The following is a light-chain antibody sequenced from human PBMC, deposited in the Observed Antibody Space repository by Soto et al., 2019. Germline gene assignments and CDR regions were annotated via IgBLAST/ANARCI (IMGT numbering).Light chain of an antibody. Sequence: DIQMTQSPSTLSASVGDRVTITCRASQGISNWLAWYQQKPGKPPKLLIYDASGLDSGVPSRFSGSGYGTEFTLTISGPQPEDFATFYCQQYDSFPWTFGQGTNVDIK. CDR3: QQYDSFPWT. CDR2: DAS. CDR1: QGISNW. V-gene: IGKV1-5*01. J-gene: IGKJ1*01.